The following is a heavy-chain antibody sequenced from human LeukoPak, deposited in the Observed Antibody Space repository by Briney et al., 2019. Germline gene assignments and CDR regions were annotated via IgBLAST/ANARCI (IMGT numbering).Heavy chain of an antibody. Sequence: ASVKVSCKASGYTLTGYYMHWVRQAPGQGLEWMGWINPNSGGTNYAQKFQGRVTMTRDTSISTAYMELSRLRSDDTAVYYCARDQRLDLYYYYMDVWGKGTTVTVSS. CDR2: INPNSGGT. V-gene: IGHV1-2*02. D-gene: IGHD6-25*01. CDR3: ARDQRLDLYYYYMDV. CDR1: GYTLTGYY. J-gene: IGHJ6*03.